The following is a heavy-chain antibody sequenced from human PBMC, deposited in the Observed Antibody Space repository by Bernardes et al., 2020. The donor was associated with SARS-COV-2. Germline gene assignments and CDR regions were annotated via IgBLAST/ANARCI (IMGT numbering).Heavy chain of an antibody. CDR1: GFTFSKNA. J-gene: IGHJ6*02. D-gene: IGHD6-6*01. CDR3: SKNAKYSSSSMEV. V-gene: IGHV3-23*01. CDR2: ISAIGGST. Sequence: GGSLRLSCVASGFTFSKNAMTWVRQVPGKGLEWVSAISAIGGSTYYAESVKGRFTISRDNSRNTLYLEMNSLRAEDTAVYYCSKNAKYSSSSMEVWGQATTVTVS.